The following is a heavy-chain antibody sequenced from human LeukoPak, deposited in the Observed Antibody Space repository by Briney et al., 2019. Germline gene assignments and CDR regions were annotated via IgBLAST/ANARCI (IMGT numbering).Heavy chain of an antibody. J-gene: IGHJ3*02. CDR3: ASKTPTLDAFDI. Sequence: ASVKVSCKVSGYTLTELSMHWVRQAPGKGLEWMGGFDPEDGETIYAQKFQGRVTMTEDTSTDTAYMELSSLRSEDTAVYYCASKTPTLDAFDIWGQGTMVTVSS. CDR1: GYTLTELS. CDR2: FDPEDGET. D-gene: IGHD4-17*01. V-gene: IGHV1-24*01.